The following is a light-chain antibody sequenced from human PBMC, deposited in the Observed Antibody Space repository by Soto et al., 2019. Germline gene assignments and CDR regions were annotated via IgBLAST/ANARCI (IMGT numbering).Light chain of an antibody. Sequence: EMVLTQSPGTLSLSTGGRAALSCRASQSISAYYLVWYQQKPGQAPRLLIYGGSSKATGIPDRFSGSGSGTDFTLTISRLAPEDVAVYYCQHYGSSVFTFGPGTKVDIK. J-gene: IGKJ3*01. CDR1: QSISAYY. V-gene: IGKV3-20*01. CDR3: QHYGSSVFT. CDR2: GGS.